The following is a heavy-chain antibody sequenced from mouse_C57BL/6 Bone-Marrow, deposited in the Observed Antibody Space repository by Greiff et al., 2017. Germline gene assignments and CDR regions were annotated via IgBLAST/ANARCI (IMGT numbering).Heavy chain of an antibody. Sequence: QVQLKQPGAELVMPGASVKLTCKASGYTFTSYWMHWVKQRPGQGLEWIGEIDPSDSYTNYNQKFKGKSTLTVDKSSSTAYMQLSSLTSEDSAVYYCARLNIYYDYDGAMDYWGQGTSVTVSS. CDR3: ARLNIYYDYDGAMDY. CDR2: IDPSDSYT. D-gene: IGHD2-4*01. J-gene: IGHJ4*01. V-gene: IGHV1-69*01. CDR1: GYTFTSYW.